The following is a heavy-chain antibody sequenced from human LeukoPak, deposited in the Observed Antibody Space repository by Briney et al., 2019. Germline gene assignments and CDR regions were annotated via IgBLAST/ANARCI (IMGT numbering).Heavy chain of an antibody. J-gene: IGHJ4*02. CDR1: EFSVSNNY. V-gene: IGHV3-53*01. CDR3: GTGTNWGY. Sequence: PGGSLRLSCAASEFSVSNNYMSWVRQAPGKGLEWVSTIYSTGDTSYAHSVKGRFTISRDKSKNTLYLQMNSLRADDTAVYYCGTGTNWGYWGQGTLVTVSS. CDR2: IYSTGDT. D-gene: IGHD7-27*01.